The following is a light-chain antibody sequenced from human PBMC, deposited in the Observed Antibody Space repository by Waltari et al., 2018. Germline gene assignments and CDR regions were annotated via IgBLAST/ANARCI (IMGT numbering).Light chain of an antibody. CDR3: QQYRWAPHT. J-gene: IGKJ2*01. V-gene: IGKV3-20*01. CDR1: QGVDAGV. Sequence: VLTQSPGTLSLSPGERATLSCRASQGVDAGVLAWFQQKPGQSPRLLIYGTSTRAAGVPDRFSGSGSETDFTLTISTLEPEDFAVYYCQQYRWAPHTFGQGTKLEIK. CDR2: GTS.